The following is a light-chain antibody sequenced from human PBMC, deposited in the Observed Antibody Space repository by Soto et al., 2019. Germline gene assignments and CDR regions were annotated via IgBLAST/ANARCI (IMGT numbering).Light chain of an antibody. Sequence: DIQMTQFPSTLSASVGDRITITCRASQSIGSSLAWYQQRPGKAPNLLIYKASSLESGVPSGFSGSGSGAEFTLTFSSLQPDDFATYYCQQYDNLSITFGQGTRLEIK. CDR3: QQYDNLSIT. CDR2: KAS. CDR1: QSIGSS. J-gene: IGKJ5*01. V-gene: IGKV1-5*03.